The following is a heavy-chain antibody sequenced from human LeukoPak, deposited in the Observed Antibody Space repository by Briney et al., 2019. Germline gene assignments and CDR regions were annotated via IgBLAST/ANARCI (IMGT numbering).Heavy chain of an antibody. V-gene: IGHV4-4*07. CDR2: IYTSGST. CDR1: GGSISNYY. J-gene: IGHJ4*02. CDR3: ARVRYYYDSSGYYYVFDY. Sequence: ASETLSLTCTVSGGSISNYYWSWIRQPAGKGLEWIGRIYTSGSTNYNPSLKSRVTMSVDTSKNQFSLKLSSVTAADTAVYYCARVRYYYDSSGYYYVFDYWGQGTLVTVSS. D-gene: IGHD3-22*01.